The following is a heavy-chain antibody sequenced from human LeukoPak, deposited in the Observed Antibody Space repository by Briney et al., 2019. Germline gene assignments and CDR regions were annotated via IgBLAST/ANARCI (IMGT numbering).Heavy chain of an antibody. CDR3: ARFCGGGCCSGGPPGMDV. J-gene: IGHJ6*02. Sequence: GGSLRLSCATSGFTFSSYEVNWVRQAPGKGLEWVSYISGSGSTIYYADSVKGRFTVSRDNAKNTLFLQMNSLRAEDTAVYYCARFCGGGCCSGGPPGMDVWGQGTTVTVSS. D-gene: IGHD2-15*01. CDR2: ISGSGSTI. CDR1: GFTFSSYE. V-gene: IGHV3-48*03.